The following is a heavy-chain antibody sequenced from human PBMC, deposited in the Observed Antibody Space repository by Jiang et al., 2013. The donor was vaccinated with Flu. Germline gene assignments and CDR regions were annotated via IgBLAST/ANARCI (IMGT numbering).Heavy chain of an antibody. D-gene: IGHD5-18*01. CDR3: ARDRADTAAHFDL. J-gene: IGHJ2*01. Sequence: AEVKKPGSSVKVSCKTSGDTFSTYVLSWVRQAPGQGLEWMGGIIPVFGLVKYTQKFQGRVTITADESTSTAYMDLRSLRSDDTAVYYCARDRADTAAHFDLWGRGTLVTVSS. CDR1: GDTFSTYV. CDR2: IIPVFGLV. V-gene: IGHV1-69*01.